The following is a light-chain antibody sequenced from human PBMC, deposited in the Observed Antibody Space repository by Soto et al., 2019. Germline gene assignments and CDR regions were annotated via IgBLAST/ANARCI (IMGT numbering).Light chain of an antibody. CDR2: DAS. V-gene: IGKV3-11*01. CDR3: QQRSNGFT. Sequence: EIVLTQSPATLSLSPGERATLSCRASQSISSYLAWYQQKPGQAPRLLMYDASNRATGIPARFSGSGSGTDFTLTISSLEPEDFAVYYCQQRSNGFTFGPGTKVDIK. J-gene: IGKJ3*01. CDR1: QSISSY.